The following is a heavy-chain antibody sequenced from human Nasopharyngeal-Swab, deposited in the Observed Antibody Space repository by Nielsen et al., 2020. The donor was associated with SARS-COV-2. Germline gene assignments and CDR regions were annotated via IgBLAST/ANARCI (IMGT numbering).Heavy chain of an antibody. CDR3: AREYSSSWYCLGY. Sequence: GGSLRLSCAASGFTFSSYAMHWVRQAPGKGLEWVAVISYDGSNKYYADSVKGRFTISRDNSKNTLYLQMNSLRAEDTAVYYCAREYSSSWYCLGYWGQGTLVTVSS. D-gene: IGHD6-13*01. V-gene: IGHV3-30-3*01. CDR2: ISYDGSNK. CDR1: GFTFSSYA. J-gene: IGHJ4*02.